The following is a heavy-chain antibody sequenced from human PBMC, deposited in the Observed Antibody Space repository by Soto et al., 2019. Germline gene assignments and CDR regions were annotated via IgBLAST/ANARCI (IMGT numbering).Heavy chain of an antibody. D-gene: IGHD6-19*01. V-gene: IGHV3-33*01. J-gene: IGHJ6*02. CDR2: IWYDESHE. Sequence: QVQLVESGGGVVQPGRSLRLSCAASGCTFSNYGMHWVRHAPGKGLECVPVIWYDESHEYYADSVKGRFTISRDNSKNTLYLQMNRLGAEGTAVYYCARDDIPGRPVATYGMDGWGQGTTVIVSS. CDR1: GCTFSNYG. CDR3: ARDDIPGRPVATYGMDG.